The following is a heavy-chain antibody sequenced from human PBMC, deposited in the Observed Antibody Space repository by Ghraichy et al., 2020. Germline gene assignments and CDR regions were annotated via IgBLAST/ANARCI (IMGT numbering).Heavy chain of an antibody. CDR3: ARDFRVGAIHYGMDV. D-gene: IGHD1-26*01. V-gene: IGHV3-48*01. Sequence: GSLRLSCAASGFTFSSYSMNWVRQAPGKGLEWVSYISSSSSTIYYADSVKGRFTISRDNAKNSLYLQMNSLRAEDTAVYYCARDFRVGAIHYGMDVWGQGTTVTVSS. J-gene: IGHJ6*02. CDR2: ISSSSSTI. CDR1: GFTFSSYS.